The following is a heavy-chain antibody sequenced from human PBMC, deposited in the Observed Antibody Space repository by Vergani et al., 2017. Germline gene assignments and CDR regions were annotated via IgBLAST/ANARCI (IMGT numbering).Heavy chain of an antibody. D-gene: IGHD3-10*01. J-gene: IGHJ4*02. CDR1: GFTFSSYS. CDR3: AGGGSGITWVRGLSDY. V-gene: IGHV3-48*02. CDR2: ISSSSSTI. Sequence: EVQLVESGGGLVQPGGSLRLSCAASGFTFSSYSMNWVRQAPGKGLEWVSYISSSSSTIYYADSVKGRFTISRDNAKNSLYLQMNSLRDEDTAVYYCAGGGSGITWVRGLSDYWGQGTLVTVSS.